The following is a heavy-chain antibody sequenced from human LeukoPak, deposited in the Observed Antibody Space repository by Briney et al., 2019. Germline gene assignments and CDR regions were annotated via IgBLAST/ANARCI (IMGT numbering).Heavy chain of an antibody. CDR3: AREEDYGSGSYSPNFDY. Sequence: PSETLSLTCAVYGGSFSGYYWSWIRQPPGKGLEWIGEINHSGSTNYNPSLRSRVTMSVDTSKNLFSLKLSSVTAADTAVYYCAREEDYGSGSYSPNFDYWGQGTLVTVSS. J-gene: IGHJ4*02. D-gene: IGHD3-10*01. CDR1: GGSFSGYY. V-gene: IGHV4-34*01. CDR2: INHSGST.